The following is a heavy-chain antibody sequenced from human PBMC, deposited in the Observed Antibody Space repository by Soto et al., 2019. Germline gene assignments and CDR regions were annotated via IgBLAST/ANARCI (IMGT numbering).Heavy chain of an antibody. J-gene: IGHJ5*02. CDR1: GFTFSSYA. Sequence: GGSLRLSCAASGFTFSSYAMSWVRQAPGKGLEWVSAISGSGGSTYYADSVKGRFTISRDNSKNTLYLQMNSLRAEDTAVYYCAGKRGSSSINWFDPWGQGTLVTVSS. D-gene: IGHD6-13*01. CDR3: AGKRGSSSINWFDP. CDR2: ISGSGGST. V-gene: IGHV3-23*01.